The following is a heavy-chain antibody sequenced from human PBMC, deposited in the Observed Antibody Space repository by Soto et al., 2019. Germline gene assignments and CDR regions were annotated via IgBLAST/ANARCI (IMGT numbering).Heavy chain of an antibody. Sequence: ASVKVSCKASGYTFTSYAMHWVRQAPGQRLEWMGWINADNGNTKYSQKFQGRVTITRDTSASTAYMELRSLRSDDTAVYYCARVPYYYDSSGYSWDAFDIWGQGIMVTVSS. CDR3: ARVPYYYDSSGYSWDAFDI. CDR2: INADNGNT. CDR1: GYTFTSYA. J-gene: IGHJ3*02. D-gene: IGHD3-22*01. V-gene: IGHV1-3*01.